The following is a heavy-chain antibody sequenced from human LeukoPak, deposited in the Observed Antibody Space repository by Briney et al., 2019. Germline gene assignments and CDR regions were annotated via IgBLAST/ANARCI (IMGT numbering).Heavy chain of an antibody. CDR3: ARSGFYYGLDV. Sequence: ASVKVSCKASGYTFTGYYMHWVRQAPGQGLEWMGWINPNSGGTNYAQKFQGRVTMTRDTSITTLYMELSSLRPDDTAVYYCARSGFYYGLDVWGQGTTVTASS. D-gene: IGHD1-14*01. CDR1: GYTFTGYY. CDR2: INPNSGGT. V-gene: IGHV1-2*02. J-gene: IGHJ6*02.